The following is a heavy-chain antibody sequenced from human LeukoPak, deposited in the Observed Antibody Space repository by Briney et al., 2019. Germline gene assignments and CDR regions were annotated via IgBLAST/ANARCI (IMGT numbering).Heavy chain of an antibody. CDR3: ARDSHFLEWFSDYGMDV. Sequence: SGTLSLTCTVSGGSISSGGYYWSWIRQHPGKGLEWIGYIYYSGSTYYNPSLKSRVTISVDTSKNQFSLKLSSVTAADTAVYYCARDSHFLEWFSDYGMDVWGQGTTVTVSS. CDR2: IYYSGST. CDR1: GGSISSGGYY. D-gene: IGHD3-3*01. V-gene: IGHV4-31*03. J-gene: IGHJ6*02.